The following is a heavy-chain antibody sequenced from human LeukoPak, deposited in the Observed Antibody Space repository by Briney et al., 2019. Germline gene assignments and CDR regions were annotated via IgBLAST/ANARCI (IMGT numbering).Heavy chain of an antibody. Sequence: GGSLRLSCAASGFALSSHWMTWVRQVPGGGPEWVANVNRDGSETYYLDSVKGRFTISKDNAKNSLYLQMNSLRAEDTALYHCARNNGVDVWGQGTTVIVSS. CDR1: GFALSSHW. CDR2: VNRDGSET. J-gene: IGHJ6*02. CDR3: ARNNGVDV. V-gene: IGHV3-7*03.